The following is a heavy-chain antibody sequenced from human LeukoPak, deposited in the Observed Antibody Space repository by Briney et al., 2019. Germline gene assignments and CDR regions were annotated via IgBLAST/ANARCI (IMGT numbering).Heavy chain of an antibody. CDR3: ARARSCSGGSCLTTPLLRGSYFDY. CDR1: GGSFSGYY. Sequence: PSETLSLTCAVYGGSFSGYYWSWIRQPPGKGLEWIGEINHSGSTNYNPSLKSRVTISVDTSKNQFSLKLSSVTAADTAVYYCARARSCSGGSCLTTPLLRGSYFDYWGQGTLVTVSS. V-gene: IGHV4-34*01. J-gene: IGHJ4*02. D-gene: IGHD2-15*01. CDR2: INHSGST.